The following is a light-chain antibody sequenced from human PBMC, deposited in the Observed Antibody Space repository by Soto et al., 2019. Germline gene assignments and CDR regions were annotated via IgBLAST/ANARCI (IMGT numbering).Light chain of an antibody. CDR2: NVS. CDR3: SSYTSSSTLVV. V-gene: IGLV2-14*01. Sequence: QSALTQPASVSGSPGQSITISCTGTSSDVGCYNYVSWYQQHPGKAPKLMIYNVSNRPSGVSTRFSCSKSGNTASLTISGLPDEVDADYYCSSYTSSSTLVVFGGGTKLTVL. CDR1: SSDVGCYNY. J-gene: IGLJ2*01.